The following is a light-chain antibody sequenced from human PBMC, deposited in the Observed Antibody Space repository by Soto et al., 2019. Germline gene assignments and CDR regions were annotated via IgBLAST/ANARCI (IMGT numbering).Light chain of an antibody. V-gene: IGKV4-1*01. J-gene: IGKJ2*01. CDR2: WAS. CDR3: KICYRTPFT. Sequence: DIVMTQSPDSLAVSLGERATINCKSSQIVSYSSNNKNYLAWYQQKPGQPPKLLIYWASTRESGVPDRFSGSGLVINLTIPICWLQVEDVAVYYCKICYRTPFTFGQGTKLEIK. CDR1: QIVSYSSNNKNY.